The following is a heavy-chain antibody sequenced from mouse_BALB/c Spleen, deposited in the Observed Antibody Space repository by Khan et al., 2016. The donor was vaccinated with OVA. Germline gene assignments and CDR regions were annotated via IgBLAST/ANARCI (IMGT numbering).Heavy chain of an antibody. CDR1: GYTFTTYT. D-gene: IGHD2-14*01. CDR2: IIPSNDYT. J-gene: IGHJ3*01. CDR3: VREGAYYRSDGWFAY. Sequence: VQLQQSGAELARPGASVKMSCKASGYTFTTYTIHWVKQRPGQGLEWIGYIIPSNDYTNYNQKFKDRATLTADKSSSTAYLQLSSLTSEDSAVYYCVREGAYYRSDGWFAYCGQGTLVTVSA. V-gene: IGHV1-4*01.